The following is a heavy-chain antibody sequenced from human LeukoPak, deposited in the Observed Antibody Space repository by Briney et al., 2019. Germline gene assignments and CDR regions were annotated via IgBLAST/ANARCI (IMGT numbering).Heavy chain of an antibody. CDR1: GVSISSYY. CDR2: IYYSGST. D-gene: IGHD3-16*02. J-gene: IGHJ4*02. V-gene: IGHV4-59*01. CDR3: ARSRSRLGELSN. Sequence: SETLSLTCTVSGVSISSYYWSWLRQPPGKGLEWIGYIYYSGSTNYNPSLKSRVTISVDTSKNQFSLKLSSVTAADTAVYYCARSRSRLGELSNWGQGTLVTVSS.